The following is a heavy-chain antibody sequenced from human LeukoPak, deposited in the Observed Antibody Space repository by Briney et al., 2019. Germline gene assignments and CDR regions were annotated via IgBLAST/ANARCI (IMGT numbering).Heavy chain of an antibody. CDR3: ARDAPGIAAADQPYNWFDP. CDR1: GFTFSDYY. Sequence: GGSLRLSCAASGFTFSDYYMSWIRQAPGKGLEWVSYISSSGSTIYYADSVEGRFTISRDNAKNSLYLQMNSLRAEDTAVYYCARDAPGIAAADQPYNWFDPWGQGTLVTVSS. CDR2: ISSSGSTI. V-gene: IGHV3-11*04. J-gene: IGHJ5*02. D-gene: IGHD6-13*01.